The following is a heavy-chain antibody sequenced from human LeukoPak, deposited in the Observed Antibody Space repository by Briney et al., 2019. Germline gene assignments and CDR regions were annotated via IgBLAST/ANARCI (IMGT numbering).Heavy chain of an antibody. J-gene: IGHJ4*02. V-gene: IGHV4-59*11. Sequence: PSETLSLTCTVSGGSISSHYWSWVRQPPGKGLEWIGHIYKIGTTNYNPSLKSRLTISADTSKNQFSLKLRSVTAADTAVGVGWQPDYWGQGALVTVSS. D-gene: IGHD2-15*01. CDR3: WQPDY. CDR2: IYKIGTT. CDR1: GGSISSHY.